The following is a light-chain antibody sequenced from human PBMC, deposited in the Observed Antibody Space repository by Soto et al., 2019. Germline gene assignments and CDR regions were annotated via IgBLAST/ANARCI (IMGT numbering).Light chain of an antibody. CDR3: NSYTGSSTVI. Sequence: QSALTQPASVSGSPGQWITISCTGTSGDIGGYNYVSWYQQHPGKAPKLMIYDVSNRPSGVSNRFSGSKSGNTASLTISGLQAEDEADYYCNSYTGSSTVIFGGGTKLTVL. J-gene: IGLJ2*01. CDR1: SGDIGGYNY. CDR2: DVS. V-gene: IGLV2-14*01.